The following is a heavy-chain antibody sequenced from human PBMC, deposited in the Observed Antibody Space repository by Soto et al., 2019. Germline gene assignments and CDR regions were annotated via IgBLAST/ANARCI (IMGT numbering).Heavy chain of an antibody. CDR1: GFTFSDYW. Sequence: GGSLRLSCAASGFTFSDYWMSWVRQGPGKGLEWVANTNQDGGDKFYVDSVKGRFTISRDNAENSLYLQMNSLRVEDTAVYYCVRDLGRDCNGGTCYSARAQRTLVTVSS. CDR3: VRDLGRDCNGGTCYSA. CDR2: TNQDGGDK. J-gene: IGHJ4*02. D-gene: IGHD2-15*01. V-gene: IGHV3-7*01.